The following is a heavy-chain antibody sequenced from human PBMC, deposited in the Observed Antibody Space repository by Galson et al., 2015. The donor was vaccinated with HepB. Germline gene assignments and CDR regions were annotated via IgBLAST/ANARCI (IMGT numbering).Heavy chain of an antibody. CDR2: ISSSGSTI. D-gene: IGHD2-21*02. CDR1: GFTFSDYY. J-gene: IGHJ6*02. V-gene: IGHV3-11*01. Sequence: SLRLSCAASGFTFSDYYMSWIRQAPGKGLEWVSYISSSGSTIYYADSVKGRFTISRDNAKNSLYLQMNSLRAEDTAVYYCARDGKPLLHIVVVTANLYGMDVWGQGTTVTVSS. CDR3: ARDGKPLLHIVVVTANLYGMDV.